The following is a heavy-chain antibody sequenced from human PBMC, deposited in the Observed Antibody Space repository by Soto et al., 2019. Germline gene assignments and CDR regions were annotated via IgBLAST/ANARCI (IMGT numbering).Heavy chain of an antibody. J-gene: IGHJ4*02. D-gene: IGHD3-9*01. CDR3: SYDTFGDKDF. V-gene: IGHV3-7*01. CDR2: IQYDASEK. CDR1: EFHLGRDW. Sequence: GGSMRLSFAGSEFHLGRDWMSWARPAPGKGLEWVATIQYDASEKKYVGSVKGRFTVSRDNAKNSLYLQMNSLGVEDPALYYCSYDTFGDKDFWGPGTPVTVS.